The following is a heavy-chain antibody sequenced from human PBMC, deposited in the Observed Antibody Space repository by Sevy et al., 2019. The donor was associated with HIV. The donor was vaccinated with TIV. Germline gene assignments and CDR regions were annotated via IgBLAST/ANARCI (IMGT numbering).Heavy chain of an antibody. Sequence: ASVKVSCKVSGYTLSQLSMHWVRLAPGKGLEWMGSFDPEDDDTIYAQKFQDRVTMTEDTSTNTAYMELSSLRSEDTAVYYCATTKDYYESSGDPFDYWGQGTLVTVSS. CDR1: GYTLSQLS. CDR2: FDPEDDDT. CDR3: ATTKDYYESSGDPFDY. J-gene: IGHJ4*02. D-gene: IGHD3-22*01. V-gene: IGHV1-24*01.